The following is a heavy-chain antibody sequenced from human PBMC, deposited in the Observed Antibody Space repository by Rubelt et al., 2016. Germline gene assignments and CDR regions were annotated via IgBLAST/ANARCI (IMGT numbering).Heavy chain of an antibody. V-gene: IGHV3-21*04. CDR3: AKGRRITMLTLMDV. CDR2: ISSSSSYI. Sequence: VQLVESGGGLVQPGGSLRLSCAASGFTFSSYAMSWVRQAPGKGLEWVSSISSSSSYIYYADSVMGRFGISRDNAKDSLYLQMNSLRAEDTAVYYCAKGRRITMLTLMDVWGQGTTVTVSS. CDR1: GFTFSSYA. J-gene: IGHJ6*02. D-gene: IGHD3-3*01.